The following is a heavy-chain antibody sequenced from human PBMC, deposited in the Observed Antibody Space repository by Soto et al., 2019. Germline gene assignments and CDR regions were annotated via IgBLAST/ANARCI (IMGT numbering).Heavy chain of an antibody. D-gene: IGHD6-13*01. J-gene: IGHJ6*02. CDR3: ARGDRQQLGYYYYYGMDV. CDR2: IIPIFGTA. CDR1: GGTFSSYA. V-gene: IGHV1-69*13. Sequence: SVXVSCKASGGTFSSYAISWVRQAPGQGLEWMGGIIPIFGTANYAQKFQGRVTITADESTSTAYMELSSLRSEDTAVYYCARGDRQQLGYYYYYGMDVWGQGTTVTVSS.